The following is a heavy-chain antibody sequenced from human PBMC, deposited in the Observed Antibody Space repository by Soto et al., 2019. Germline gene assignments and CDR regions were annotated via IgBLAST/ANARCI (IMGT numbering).Heavy chain of an antibody. D-gene: IGHD3-16*02. CDR3: ARGGSSDDVWGSYLDY. J-gene: IGHJ4*02. CDR2: IWYDGSNK. Sequence: QVQLVESGGGVVQPGRSLRLSCAASGFTFSSYGMHWVRQAPGKGLEWVAVIWYDGSNKYYAGSVKGRFTISRDNSNNTLSLQMNSLRAEDTAVYCCARGGSSDDVWGSYLDYWGKGTLVTVSS. CDR1: GFTFSSYG. V-gene: IGHV3-33*01.